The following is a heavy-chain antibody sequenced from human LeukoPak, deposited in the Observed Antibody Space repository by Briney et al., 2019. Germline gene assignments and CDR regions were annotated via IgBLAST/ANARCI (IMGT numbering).Heavy chain of an antibody. Sequence: SETLSLTCTVSGGSISSYYWSWIRQPPGKGLEWIGYIYYSGSTNYNPSLKSRVTISVDTSKNQFSQKLSSVTAADTAVYYCARAQRDSSSWYVDYWGQGTLVTVSS. J-gene: IGHJ4*02. V-gene: IGHV4-59*01. CDR2: IYYSGST. D-gene: IGHD6-13*01. CDR3: ARAQRDSSSWYVDY. CDR1: GGSISSYY.